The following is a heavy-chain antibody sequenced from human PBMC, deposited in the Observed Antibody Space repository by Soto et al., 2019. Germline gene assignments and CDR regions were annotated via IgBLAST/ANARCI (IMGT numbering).Heavy chain of an antibody. Sequence: GESLKISCKGSGYSFTSYWISWVRQMPWKGLEWMGRIDPSDSYTNYSPSFQGHVTISADKSISTAYLQWSSLKASDTAMYYCASQPIVATTNYYYYYGMDVWGQGTTVTVSS. V-gene: IGHV5-10-1*01. CDR1: GYSFTSYW. CDR2: IDPSDSYT. CDR3: ASQPIVATTNYYYYYGMDV. D-gene: IGHD5-12*01. J-gene: IGHJ6*02.